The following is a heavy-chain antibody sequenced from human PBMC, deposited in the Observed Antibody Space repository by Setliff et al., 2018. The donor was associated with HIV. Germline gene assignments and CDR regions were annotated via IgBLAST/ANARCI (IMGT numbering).Heavy chain of an antibody. CDR2: IYYSGST. D-gene: IGHD3-16*01. CDR1: GGSISSGDYY. J-gene: IGHJ4*02. V-gene: IGHV4-31*03. CDR3: ARARGLYEYVWGIFHFDN. Sequence: SETLSLTCTVSGGSISSGDYYWSWIRQHPGKGLDWIGYIYYSGSTYYSTSLKSRVTISLDTSKNQFSLKVSSVTAADTAVYYCARARGLYEYVWGIFHFDNWGQGTLVTVSS.